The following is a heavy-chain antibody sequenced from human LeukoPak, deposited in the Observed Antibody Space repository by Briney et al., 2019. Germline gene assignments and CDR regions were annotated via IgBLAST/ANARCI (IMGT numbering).Heavy chain of an antibody. CDR2: IYYSGST. J-gene: IGHJ2*01. D-gene: IGHD3-22*01. CDR3: ARDRMIVVAGGYFDL. CDR1: GGSISSYY. Sequence: SETLSLTCTVSGGSISSYYWSWIRQPPGKGLEWIGYIYYSGSTNYNPSLKSRVTISVDTSKNQFSLKLSSVTAADTAVYYCARDRMIVVAGGYFDLWGRGTLVTVSS. V-gene: IGHV4-59*01.